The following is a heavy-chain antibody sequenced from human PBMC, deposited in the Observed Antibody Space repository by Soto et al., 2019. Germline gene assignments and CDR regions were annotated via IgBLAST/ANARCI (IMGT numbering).Heavy chain of an antibody. Sequence: QVQLQESGPGLVKPSQTLSLTCTVSGGSISSGDYYWSWIRQPPGKGLEWIGYIYYSGSTYYNPSLNRRVTISVDASQHQFSLKLSSVTAADTAVYYCARSGYCTNGVCYTPFDYWGQGTLVTVSS. CDR3: ARSGYCTNGVCYTPFDY. CDR2: IYYSGST. J-gene: IGHJ4*02. D-gene: IGHD2-8*01. V-gene: IGHV4-30-4*01. CDR1: GGSISSGDYY.